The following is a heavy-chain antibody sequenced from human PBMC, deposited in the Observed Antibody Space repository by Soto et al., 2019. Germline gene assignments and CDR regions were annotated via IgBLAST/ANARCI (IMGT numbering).Heavy chain of an antibody. Sequence: QVQLQESGPGLVRPSETLSLTCTVSGASLTSGSYYWSWVRQPPGKGLEWIAYISRSGSTNYNPSLKSRATISVDTSKNQFSLRLTSVTPADTAMYYCARWKYSYADLPGDWFDSWGQGTLVTVSS. J-gene: IGHJ5*01. CDR3: ARWKYSYADLPGDWFDS. CDR2: ISRSGST. V-gene: IGHV4-61*01. D-gene: IGHD3-16*01. CDR1: GASLTSGSYY.